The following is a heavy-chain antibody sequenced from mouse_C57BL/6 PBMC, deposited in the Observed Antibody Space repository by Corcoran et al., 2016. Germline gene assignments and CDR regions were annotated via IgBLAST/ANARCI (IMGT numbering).Heavy chain of an antibody. Sequence: EVQLQQSGPELVKPGASVKISCKASGYTFTDYYMNWVKQSHGKSLEWIGDINPNNGGTSYNQKFKGKATLTVDKSSSTAYMELRSLTSEDSAVYYCATHYDCDYWGQGTTLTVSS. CDR1: GYTFTDYY. V-gene: IGHV1-26*01. D-gene: IGHD2-4*01. J-gene: IGHJ2*01. CDR2: INPNNGGT. CDR3: ATHYDCDY.